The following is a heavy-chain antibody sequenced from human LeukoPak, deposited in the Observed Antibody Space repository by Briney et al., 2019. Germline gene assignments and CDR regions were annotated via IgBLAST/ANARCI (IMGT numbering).Heavy chain of an antibody. V-gene: IGHV5-51*01. D-gene: IGHD2-15*01. CDR2: IYPADSDI. CDR1: GYSINNYW. Sequence: KGGESLKISCKGSGYSINNYWIGWVRPMPGKGLEWMGIIYPADSDIRYSPSFQGQVTISADKSISTAYLQWSSLKASDTAMYYCARQEYCSGGSCYTWFDPWGQGTLVTVSS. J-gene: IGHJ5*02. CDR3: ARQEYCSGGSCYTWFDP.